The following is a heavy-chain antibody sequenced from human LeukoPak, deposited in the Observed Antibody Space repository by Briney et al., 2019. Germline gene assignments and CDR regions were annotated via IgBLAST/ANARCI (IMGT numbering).Heavy chain of an antibody. CDR2: IYHNGNT. Sequence: PSETLSLTCTVSGYSISSGYYWGWIRQPPGKGLEWIGSIYHNGNTYYNPSLKSRVTISVDTSKNQFSLKLTSVTAADTAVYFCARTVVVIMPSYFDYWGQGSLVTVSS. J-gene: IGHJ4*02. D-gene: IGHD2-21*01. CDR3: ARTVVVIMPSYFDY. CDR1: GYSISSGYY. V-gene: IGHV4-38-2*02.